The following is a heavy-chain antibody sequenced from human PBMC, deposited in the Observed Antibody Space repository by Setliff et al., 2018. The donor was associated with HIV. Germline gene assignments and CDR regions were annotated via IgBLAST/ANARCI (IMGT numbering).Heavy chain of an antibody. CDR1: GFTFSGSA. J-gene: IGHJ4*02. D-gene: IGHD1-1*01. V-gene: IGHV3-73*01. CDR3: TRHSTDPWSLLDY. Sequence: LRLSCAASGFTFSGSAMHWVRQAPGKGLEWVGRIRSKGYGSATAYAASVKGRFTISRDDSKNTAYLQMDSLKTEDTAVYYCTRHSTDPWSLLDYWGQGTLVTVSS. CDR2: IRSKGYGSAT.